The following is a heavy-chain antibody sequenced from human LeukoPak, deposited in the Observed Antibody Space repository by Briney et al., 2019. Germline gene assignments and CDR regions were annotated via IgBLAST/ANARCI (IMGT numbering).Heavy chain of an antibody. D-gene: IGHD5-12*01. CDR3: AGDGRGYDRPYYFDY. V-gene: IGHV4-4*02. CDR2: IFHSGST. Sequence: GSLRLSCAASGFTVSSNYMSWVRQPPGKGLEWIGEIFHSGSTNYNPSLKSRVTMSVDKSKNQFSLKMTSVTAADSAVYYCAGDGRGYDRPYYFDYWGQGTLVTVSS. J-gene: IGHJ4*02. CDR1: GFTVSSNY.